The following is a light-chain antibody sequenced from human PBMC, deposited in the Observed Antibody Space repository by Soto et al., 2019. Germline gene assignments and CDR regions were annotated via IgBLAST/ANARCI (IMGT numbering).Light chain of an antibody. CDR3: SGWDGSLRGFV. Sequence: QSVLPQPPSESGTPGQRVTISCSGSSSNIGRDPVNWYQELPGTAPKLLIYDNNQRPSGVPDRFSGSKSGTSASLAISGLQSEDEADYFCSGWDGSLRGFVFGTGTKVT. CDR2: DNN. J-gene: IGLJ1*01. V-gene: IGLV1-44*01. CDR1: SSNIGRDP.